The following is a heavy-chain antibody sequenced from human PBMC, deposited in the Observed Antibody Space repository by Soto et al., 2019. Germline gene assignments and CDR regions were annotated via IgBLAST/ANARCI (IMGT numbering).Heavy chain of an antibody. Sequence: PGESLKISCQTSGYTFGNYWIGWVRQKPGKGLEWLGIIFPTDSDTKYSPSFQGQVTISADKSSSTAYLQWNSLRASDTATYYCARHGAFPQRPGDVYYGMDVWGQGTPVTVSS. CDR3: ARHGAFPQRPGDVYYGMDV. D-gene: IGHD6-25*01. V-gene: IGHV5-51*01. J-gene: IGHJ6*02. CDR1: GYTFGNYW. CDR2: IFPTDSDT.